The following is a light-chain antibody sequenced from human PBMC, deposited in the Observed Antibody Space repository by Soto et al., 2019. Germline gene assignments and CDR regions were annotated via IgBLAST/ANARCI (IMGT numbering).Light chain of an antibody. CDR2: GDR. J-gene: IGLJ3*02. Sequence: QSVLTQPPSVSGATGQRVTISCTGRSSNIGAGYEVHWYQQLPGTAPKLLIYGDRYRPSGVPDRFSGSKSGTSVSLAITGLQAEDEADYHCQSDDRSLSGMVFGGGTKLTVL. CDR1: SSNIGAGYE. V-gene: IGLV1-40*01. CDR3: QSDDRSLSGMV.